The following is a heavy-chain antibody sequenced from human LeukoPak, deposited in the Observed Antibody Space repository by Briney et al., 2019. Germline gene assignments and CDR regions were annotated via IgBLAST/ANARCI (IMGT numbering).Heavy chain of an antibody. J-gene: IGHJ3*02. CDR1: GGSLSSYY. Sequence: SETMSLACTVSGGSLSSYYWSWIRQPPGKGLEWIGYIYYSGSNNYNPSLKSQVTISVDTSKNQFSLKLSSVTAADTAVYYCASNYYYDSSGYYYDNAYAFDIWGQGTMVTVSS. D-gene: IGHD3-22*01. CDR2: IYYSGSN. V-gene: IGHV4-59*01. CDR3: ASNYYYDSSGYYYDNAYAFDI.